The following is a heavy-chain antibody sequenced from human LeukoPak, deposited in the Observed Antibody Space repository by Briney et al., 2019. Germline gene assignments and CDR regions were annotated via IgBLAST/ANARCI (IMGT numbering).Heavy chain of an antibody. CDR1: GLTVGSTY. Sequence: GGSLRLSCAASGLTVGSTYMSWVRQAPGKGLGWVSIIFSGGNTYYTDSVKGRFTISRDNSKNTLYLQMNSLRAEDTAVYYCARDQMDYWGQGTLVTVSS. CDR2: IFSGGNT. V-gene: IGHV3-53*01. CDR3: ARDQMDY. J-gene: IGHJ4*02.